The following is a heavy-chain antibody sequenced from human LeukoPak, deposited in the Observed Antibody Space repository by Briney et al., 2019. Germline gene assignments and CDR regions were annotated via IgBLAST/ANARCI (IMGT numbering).Heavy chain of an antibody. D-gene: IGHD3-22*01. J-gene: IGHJ3*02. V-gene: IGHV3-49*04. CDR3: TRDSPDSSGYYYLFSAFDI. CDR2: IRSKAYGGTT. CDR1: GFTFGDYA. Sequence: PGGSLRLSRTASGFTFGDYAMSWVRQAPGKGLEWVGFIRSKAYGGTTEYAASVKGRFTISRDDSKSIAYLQMNSLKTEDTAVYYCTRDSPDSSGYYYLFSAFDIWGQGTMVTVSS.